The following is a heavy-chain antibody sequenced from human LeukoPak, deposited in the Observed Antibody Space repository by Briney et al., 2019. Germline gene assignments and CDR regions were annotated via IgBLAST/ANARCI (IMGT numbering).Heavy chain of an antibody. Sequence: ASVKVSCKASGYTFTVYYMHWVRQAPGQGLEWMGWINPNSGGTNYAQKFQGRVTMTRDTSISTAYMELSRLRSDDTAVYYCARVVVGATSHIDYWGQGTLVTVSS. CDR1: GYTFTVYY. D-gene: IGHD1-26*01. CDR2: INPNSGGT. V-gene: IGHV1-2*02. J-gene: IGHJ4*02. CDR3: ARVVVGATSHIDY.